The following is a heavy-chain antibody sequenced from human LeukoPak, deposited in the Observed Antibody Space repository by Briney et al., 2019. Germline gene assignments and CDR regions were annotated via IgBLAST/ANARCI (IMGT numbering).Heavy chain of an antibody. CDR2: INPNTGGT. CDR1: GYTFVGNH. D-gene: IGHD3-16*02. CDR3: ARPYDYLWGSYRNDAFEI. Sequence: ASVKVSRKTSGYTFVGNHLHWVRQAPGQGPEWMGWINPNTGGTNYAQKFQGRVTMTRDTSISTVYMELTRLRFDDTAVYFCARPYDYLWGSYRNDAFEIWGQGTMVTVSS. V-gene: IGHV1-2*02. J-gene: IGHJ3*02.